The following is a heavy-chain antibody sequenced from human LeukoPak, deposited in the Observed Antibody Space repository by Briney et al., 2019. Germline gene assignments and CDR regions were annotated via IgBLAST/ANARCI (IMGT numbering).Heavy chain of an antibody. J-gene: IGHJ3*02. V-gene: IGHV4-39*07. CDR2: IYYSGST. Sequence: SETLSLTCTVSGGSISSSSYYWGWIRQPPGKGLEWIGSIYYSGSTYYNPSLKSRVTISVDTSKNQFSLKLSSVTAADTAVYYCARRLGVFDAFDIWGQGALVTVSS. D-gene: IGHD3-16*01. CDR3: ARRLGVFDAFDI. CDR1: GGSISSSSYY.